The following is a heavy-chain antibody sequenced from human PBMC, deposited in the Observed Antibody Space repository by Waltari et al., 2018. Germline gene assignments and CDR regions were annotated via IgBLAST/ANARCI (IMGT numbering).Heavy chain of an antibody. Sequence: QVEESVGGVVEPGGSLRPSCVASGYPFTNSGMHWVRQAPGKGLEWLAVISSDGSGKYYADSVKGRFTMSRDNSKNTVYLQMNSLRPEDTAVYYCAKAGGIYNYPLDPWGQGTLVTVSS. CDR2: ISSDGSGK. V-gene: IGHV3-30*18. J-gene: IGHJ5*02. D-gene: IGHD1-26*01. CDR1: GYPFTNSG. CDR3: AKAGGIYNYPLDP.